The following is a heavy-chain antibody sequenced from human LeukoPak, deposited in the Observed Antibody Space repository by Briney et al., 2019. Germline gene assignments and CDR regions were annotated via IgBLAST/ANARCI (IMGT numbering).Heavy chain of an antibody. Sequence: GGSLRLSCAASGFTFSSYWMHWVRQAPGKGLVWVSRINSDGSSTSYADSVKGRFTISRDNAKNTLYLQMNSLRAEDTAVYYCATDMTTRFDAFDIWGQGTMVTVSS. CDR3: ATDMTTRFDAFDI. D-gene: IGHD4-11*01. CDR2: INSDGSST. V-gene: IGHV3-74*01. CDR1: GFTFSSYW. J-gene: IGHJ3*02.